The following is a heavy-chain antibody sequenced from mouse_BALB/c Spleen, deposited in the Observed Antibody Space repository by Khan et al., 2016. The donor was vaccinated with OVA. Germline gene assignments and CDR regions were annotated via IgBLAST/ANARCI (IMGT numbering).Heavy chain of an antibody. CDR3: ATSYFYGYYFDY. V-gene: IGHV5-17*02. J-gene: IGHJ2*01. CDR2: ISSDSNTI. D-gene: IGHD1-1*01. Sequence: EVQRVESGGGLVQSGGSRKLSCAASGFTFTSYGMHWIRQAPEKGLEWVAYISSDSNTIYYADTVKGRFTLSRDNPKNTLFLQMTSLRAGDTAMYFCATSYFYGYYFDYWGQGTTLTVSS. CDR1: GFTFTSYG.